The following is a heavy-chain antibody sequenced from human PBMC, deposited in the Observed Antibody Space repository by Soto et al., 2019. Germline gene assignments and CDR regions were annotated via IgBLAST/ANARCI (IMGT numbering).Heavy chain of an antibody. V-gene: IGHV1-2*02. D-gene: IGHD3-10*01. Sequence: QVRLVQSGAEVKKPGASVKVSCKASGYTFIDYYMHWVRQAPGQGLEWMGWINPNSGGTKYSQKFQGRVTMTRGTSTSTAYMGLSRLRSDYTAVYYCASPGSGSPLPPYYYYYGMDVWGQGTTVTVSS. CDR3: ASPGSGSPLPPYYYYYGMDV. J-gene: IGHJ6*02. CDR1: GYTFIDYY. CDR2: INPNSGGT.